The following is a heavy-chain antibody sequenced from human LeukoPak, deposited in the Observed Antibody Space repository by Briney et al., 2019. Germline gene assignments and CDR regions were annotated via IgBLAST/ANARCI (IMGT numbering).Heavy chain of an antibody. CDR1: GFTFSSYG. V-gene: IGHV3-30*18. CDR2: ISYDGSNK. Sequence: GGSLRLSCAASGFTFSSYGMHWDRQAPGKGLEWVAVISYDGSNKYYADSVKGRFTISRDNSKNTLYLQMNSLRAEDTAVYYCEKDTSRTAYWGQGTLVTVSS. D-gene: IGHD3-16*01. CDR3: EKDTSRTAY. J-gene: IGHJ4*02.